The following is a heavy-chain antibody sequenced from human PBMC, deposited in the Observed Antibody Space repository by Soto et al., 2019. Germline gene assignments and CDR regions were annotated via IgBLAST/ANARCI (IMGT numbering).Heavy chain of an antibody. CDR1: GFSFSYYG. CDR2: ISYDGSDK. Sequence: QVQLVESGGGVVQPGRSLRLSCAASGFSFSYYGMHWVRQAPGKGLEWVAVISYDGSDKYYADSLKGRFTISRDNSKNTLYLQMNSLRAEDTAVYYCAKPLSRDVTYYYAMDVWGQGTTVTVSS. J-gene: IGHJ6*02. CDR3: AKPLSRDVTYYYAMDV. D-gene: IGHD2-21*02. V-gene: IGHV3-30*18.